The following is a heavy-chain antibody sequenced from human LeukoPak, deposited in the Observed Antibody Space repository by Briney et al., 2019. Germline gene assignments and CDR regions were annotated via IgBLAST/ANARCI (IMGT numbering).Heavy chain of an antibody. CDR2: ISSDGGKK. CDR1: GLTFSSYG. J-gene: IGHJ4*02. Sequence: GTSLRLSCAASGLTFSSYGMHWVRQAPGKGLEWVAVISSDGGKKYYADSVKGRFTISRDNFKNSLYLQMNSLRADDTALYYCAKEITMVRGVIGPANYWGQGTLVTVSS. V-gene: IGHV3-30*18. D-gene: IGHD3-10*01. CDR3: AKEITMVRGVIGPANY.